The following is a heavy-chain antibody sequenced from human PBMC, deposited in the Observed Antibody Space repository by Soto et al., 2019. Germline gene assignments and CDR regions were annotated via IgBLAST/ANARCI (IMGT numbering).Heavy chain of an antibody. CDR1: GYTLTSYH. Sequence: QVQLVQSGPDVKKPGASVRVSCKASGYTLTSYHMHWVRQAPGQGLEWMGLIGPNGASRFYAQKFQARVTITRDTSTSTVYMELSSLRFEDTAGYYCAREMGATDYGGQGNLVTVSS. J-gene: IGHJ4*02. D-gene: IGHD1-26*01. CDR2: IGPNGASR. V-gene: IGHV1-46*01. CDR3: AREMGATDY.